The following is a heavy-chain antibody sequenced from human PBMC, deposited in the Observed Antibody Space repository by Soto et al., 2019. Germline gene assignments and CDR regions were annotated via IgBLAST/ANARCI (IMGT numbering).Heavy chain of an antibody. D-gene: IGHD2-21*02. J-gene: IGHJ4*02. CDR1: GYTFTSYA. CDR3: ARSIVVVTALDY. Sequence: QVQLVQSGAEEKKPGASVKVSCKASGYTFTSYAMHWVRQAPGQRLEWMGWINAGNGNTKYSQKFQGIVTITRYTSASTAYMELSSLRSEDTAVYYCARSIVVVTALDYWGQGTLVTVSS. CDR2: INAGNGNT. V-gene: IGHV1-3*05.